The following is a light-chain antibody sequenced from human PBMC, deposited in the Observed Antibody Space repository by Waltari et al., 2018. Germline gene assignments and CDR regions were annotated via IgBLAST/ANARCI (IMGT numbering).Light chain of an antibody. CDR2: DAS. CDR3: QQHDNPPFT. CDR1: HDISDY. Sequence: DIQMTQSPSSLSASVGDTVTITCQANHDISDYLNWYQQKPGKSPNPLNSDASHLEAGVPSRFSGSGYGTDFTFTISSLQPEDFATYYCQQHDNPPFTFGQGTKLEIK. J-gene: IGKJ2*01. V-gene: IGKV1-33*01.